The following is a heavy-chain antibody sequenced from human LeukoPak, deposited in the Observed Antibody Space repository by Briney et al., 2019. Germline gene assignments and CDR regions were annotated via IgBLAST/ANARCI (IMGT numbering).Heavy chain of an antibody. D-gene: IGHD3-22*01. J-gene: IGHJ3*02. CDR2: ISSSGST. V-gene: IGHV4-61*02. CDR1: GDSISSGGYY. Sequence: TPSLTCTVSGDSISSGGYYWSWIRQPPREGLEWIGRISSSGSTNYNPSLKSRVTISVDTSKNQSSLKLSSVTAADTAVYFCARGPYSYDSSGAFDIWGQGTMVTVSS. CDR3: ARGPYSYDSSGAFDI.